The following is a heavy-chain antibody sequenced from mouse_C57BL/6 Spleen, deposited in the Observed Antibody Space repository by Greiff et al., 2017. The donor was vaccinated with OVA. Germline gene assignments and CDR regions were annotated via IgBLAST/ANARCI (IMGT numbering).Heavy chain of an antibody. CDR2: ISSGGSYT. J-gene: IGHJ4*01. D-gene: IGHD2-4*01. CDR3: ASHYDYDVDYAMDY. V-gene: IGHV5-6*02. CDR1: GFTFSSYG. Sequence: EVKLVESGGDLVKPGGSLKLSCAASGFTFSSYGMSWVRQTPDKRLEWVATISSGGSYTYYPDSVKGRFTISRDNAKNTLYLQMSSLKSEDTAMYYCASHYDYDVDYAMDYWGQGTSVTVSS.